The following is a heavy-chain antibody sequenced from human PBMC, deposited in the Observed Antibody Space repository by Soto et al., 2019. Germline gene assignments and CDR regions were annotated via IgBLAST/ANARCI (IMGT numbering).Heavy chain of an antibody. Sequence: GESLKISCKGSGYSFISYWIIWVRQMPGKGLEWMGRIDPSDSYTNYSPSFQGHVTISADKSISTAYLQWSSLKASDTAMYYCARNPGSTNLDPWGQGTLVTVSS. V-gene: IGHV5-10-1*01. CDR1: GYSFISYW. J-gene: IGHJ5*02. CDR3: ARNPGSTNLDP. D-gene: IGHD1-1*01. CDR2: IDPSDSYT.